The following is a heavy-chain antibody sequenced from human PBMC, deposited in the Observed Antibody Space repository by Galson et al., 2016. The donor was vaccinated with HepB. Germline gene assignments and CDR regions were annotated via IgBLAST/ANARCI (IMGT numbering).Heavy chain of an antibody. J-gene: IGHJ6*02. D-gene: IGHD3-10*01. CDR3: ARAYYYGSGSQMDV. Sequence: SETLSLTCAVYGGSFSGYYWSWIRQSPGKGLEWIGEINDSGDTNQNPSLKSRVTVSIDTFKNQFSLKLSSLSAADTAVYYCARAYYYGSGSQMDVWGQGTTVTVSS. CDR1: GGSFSGYY. CDR2: INDSGDT. V-gene: IGHV4-34*01.